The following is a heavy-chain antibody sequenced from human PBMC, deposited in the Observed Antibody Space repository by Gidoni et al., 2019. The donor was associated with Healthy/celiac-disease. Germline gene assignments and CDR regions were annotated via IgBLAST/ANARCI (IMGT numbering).Heavy chain of an antibody. CDR1: GFTFSSYG. Sequence: GFTFSSYGMHWVRQAPGKGLEWVAVIWYDGSNTYYADSVKGRFTISRDNSKNTLYLQMNSLRAEDTAVYYCARDRVVVTAPLYYFDYWGKGTLVTGSS. CDR3: ARDRVVVTAPLYYFDY. D-gene: IGHD2-21*02. J-gene: IGHJ4*02. V-gene: IGHV3-33*01. CDR2: IWYDGSNT.